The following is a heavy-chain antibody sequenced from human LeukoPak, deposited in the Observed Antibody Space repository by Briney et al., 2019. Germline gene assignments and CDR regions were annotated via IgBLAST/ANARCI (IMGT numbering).Heavy chain of an antibody. Sequence: GGSLRLSCAAYGFAFSSYGMHWVRQAPGKGLEWVAFIRYDGSDKYYADSVKGRFTISRDNAKNSLFLQMNSLRAEDTAVYYCARVEETLTTAAIIRKYYYYYYYMDVWGKGTTVTVSS. J-gene: IGHJ6*03. V-gene: IGHV3-30*02. D-gene: IGHD4-11*01. CDR3: ARVEETLTTAAIIRKYYYYYYYMDV. CDR2: IRYDGSDK. CDR1: GFAFSSYG.